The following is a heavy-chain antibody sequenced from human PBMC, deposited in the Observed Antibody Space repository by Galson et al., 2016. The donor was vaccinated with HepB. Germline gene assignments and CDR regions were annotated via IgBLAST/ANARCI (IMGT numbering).Heavy chain of an antibody. CDR1: GFALADYT. Sequence: SLRLSCAASGFALADYTMHWVRHAPGKGLEWVSLITWDGGGTYYADSVKGRLTISRENRTNSLYLQMNSLRTEDTALYYCARTVTTDSKFDFWGQGTLVTVSS. CDR2: ITWDGGGT. J-gene: IGHJ4*02. D-gene: IGHD1-14*01. V-gene: IGHV3-43*01. CDR3: ARTVTTDSKFDF.